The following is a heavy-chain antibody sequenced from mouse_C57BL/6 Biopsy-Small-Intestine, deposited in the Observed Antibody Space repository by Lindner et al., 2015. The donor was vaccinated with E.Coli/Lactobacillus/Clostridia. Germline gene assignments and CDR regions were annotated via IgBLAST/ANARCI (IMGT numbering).Heavy chain of an antibody. V-gene: IGHV2-9-1*01. Sequence: VQLQESGPGLVAPSQSLSITCTVSGFSLTSYAISWVRQPPGKGLEWLGVIWTGGGTNYNSALKSRLSISKDNSKSQVFLKMNSLQTDDTARCYCARKENDYDGAWFAYWGQGTLVTVSA. D-gene: IGHD2-4*01. CDR2: IWTGGGT. J-gene: IGHJ3*01. CDR1: GFSLTSYA. CDR3: ARKENDYDGAWFAY.